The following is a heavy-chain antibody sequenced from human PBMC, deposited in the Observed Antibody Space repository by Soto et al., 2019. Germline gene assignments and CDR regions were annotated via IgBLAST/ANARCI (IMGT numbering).Heavy chain of an antibody. CDR3: ARAYFDWLYPTRPPYYFDY. Sequence: GASVKDACKASGYTFTSYGISWVRQAPGQGLEWMGWISAYNGNTNYAQKLQGRVTMTTDTSTSTAYMELRSLRSDDTAVYYCARAYFDWLYPTRPPYYFDYWGQGTLVTVSS. J-gene: IGHJ4*02. V-gene: IGHV1-18*01. CDR2: ISAYNGNT. D-gene: IGHD3-9*01. CDR1: GYTFTSYG.